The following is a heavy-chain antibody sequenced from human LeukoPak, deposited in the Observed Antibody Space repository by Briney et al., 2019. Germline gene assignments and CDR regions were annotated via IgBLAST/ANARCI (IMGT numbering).Heavy chain of an antibody. D-gene: IGHD5-18*01. CDR2: ISGSGTI. Sequence: SETLSLTCIVSGGSINSYWSWIRQPAGKGLEWIGRISGSGTITYNPALQSRLTISIDTSKNQFSLKLMSVTAADTAVYYCARESASGDTAMGPYYYYMDVWGKGTTVTVSS. CDR1: GGSINSY. CDR3: ARESASGDTAMGPYYYYMDV. J-gene: IGHJ6*03. V-gene: IGHV4-4*07.